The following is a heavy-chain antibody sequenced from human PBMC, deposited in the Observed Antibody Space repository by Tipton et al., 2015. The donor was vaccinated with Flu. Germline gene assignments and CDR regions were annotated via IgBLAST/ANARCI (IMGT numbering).Heavy chain of an antibody. Sequence: TLSLTCTVSGGSISSYYWSWIRQPPGKGLEWIGYIHYTGSTNYSPSLKSRVTISVDTSKNQFSLKLSSVTAADTAVYYCARGLPVLRYFDWFENSGYHYYYMDVWGKGTTVTVSS. CDR3: ARGLPVLRYFDWFENSGYHYYYMDV. CDR2: IHYTGST. V-gene: IGHV4-59*08. CDR1: GGSISSYY. D-gene: IGHD3-9*01. J-gene: IGHJ6*03.